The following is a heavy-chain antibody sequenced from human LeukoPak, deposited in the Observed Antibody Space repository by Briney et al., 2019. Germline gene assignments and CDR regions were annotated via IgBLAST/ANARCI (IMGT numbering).Heavy chain of an antibody. CDR1: GFTFSSYG. D-gene: IGHD2-15*01. J-gene: IGHJ4*02. Sequence: GGSLRLSCAASGFTFSSYGVHWVRQAPGKGLEWVAVISYDGSNKYYADSVKGRFTISRDNSKNTLYLQMNSLRAEDTAVYYCAKAPLDCSGGSCYYAPDYWGQGTLVTVSS. V-gene: IGHV3-30*18. CDR3: AKAPLDCSGGSCYYAPDY. CDR2: ISYDGSNK.